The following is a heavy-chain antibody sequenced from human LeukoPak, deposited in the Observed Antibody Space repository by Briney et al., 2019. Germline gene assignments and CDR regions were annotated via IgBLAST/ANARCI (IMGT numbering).Heavy chain of an antibody. CDR1: GFTFSSYS. Sequence: NPGGSLRLSCAASGFTFSSYSMNWVRQAAGKGLEWVSSISSSSSYIYYADSVKGRFTISRDNAKNSLYLQMNSLRAEDTAVYYCASLMSGYGPRRLDYWGQGTLVTVSS. D-gene: IGHD3-3*01. CDR2: ISSSSSYI. V-gene: IGHV3-21*01. J-gene: IGHJ4*02. CDR3: ASLMSGYGPRRLDY.